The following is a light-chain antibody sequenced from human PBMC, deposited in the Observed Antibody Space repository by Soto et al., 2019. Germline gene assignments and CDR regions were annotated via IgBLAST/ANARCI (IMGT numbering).Light chain of an antibody. J-gene: IGKJ2*01. CDR1: QSIGTY. CDR2: AAS. Sequence: DIPMTQSPSSLSASVGDRVTITCRASQSIGTYLNWYLQKPGKAPQLLLHAASSLQTGVPSRFSGSGSGTEFTLTISSLQPEDFASFYCQQSFSTPPTFGQGTKLAIK. CDR3: QQSFSTPPT. V-gene: IGKV1-39*01.